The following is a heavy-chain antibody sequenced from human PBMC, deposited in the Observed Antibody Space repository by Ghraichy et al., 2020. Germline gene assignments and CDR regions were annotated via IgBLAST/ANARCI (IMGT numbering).Heavy chain of an antibody. CDR1: GFTFSSYW. J-gene: IGHJ4*02. D-gene: IGHD6-19*01. CDR3: ARDKYSNGWNYFDS. V-gene: IGHV3-74*01. Sequence: LTCAASGFTFSSYWMHWVRQVPGKGLVWVSRINSDGSRTNYADSVKGRFTISKDNAHNTLYLQMNSLIAEDTAVYYCARDKYSNGWNYFDSWGQGTLVTVSS. CDR2: INSDGSRT.